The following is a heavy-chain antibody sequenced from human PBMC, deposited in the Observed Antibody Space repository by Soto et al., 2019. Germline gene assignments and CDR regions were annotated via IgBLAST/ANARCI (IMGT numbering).Heavy chain of an antibody. J-gene: IGHJ4*02. CDR1: GYTFTSFA. V-gene: IGHV1-18*04. D-gene: IGHD7-27*01. CDR3: ARGTGDPAY. CDR2: ISGYSANT. Sequence: QIQLVQSGAEVKKPGASVKVSCKASGYTFTSFAISWVRQAPGQGLEWMGWISGYSANTHYAQKVQGRVSMTTDTSTNTAYMELRSLRSDDTAVYYCARGTGDPAYWGQGTLVTVSS.